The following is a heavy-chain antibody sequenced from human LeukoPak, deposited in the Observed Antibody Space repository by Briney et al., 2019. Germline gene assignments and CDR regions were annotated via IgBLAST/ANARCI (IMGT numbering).Heavy chain of an antibody. Sequence: GGSLRLSCAASGFTFSSLWMSWVRQAPGRGPEWVANINQDGGTTFYVASVKGRFTISRDNAKNSLSLQMSSLRAEDTAVYYCTKDRQGPNQYHMDVWGKGTTVTVSS. CDR3: TKDRQGPNQYHMDV. CDR1: GFTFSSLW. V-gene: IGHV3-7*01. CDR2: INQDGGTT. J-gene: IGHJ6*03.